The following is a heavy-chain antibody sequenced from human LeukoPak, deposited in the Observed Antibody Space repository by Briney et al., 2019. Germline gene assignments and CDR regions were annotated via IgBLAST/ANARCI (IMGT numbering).Heavy chain of an antibody. CDR3: VRDSSLIV. J-gene: IGHJ4*02. V-gene: IGHV3-74*01. Sequence: PGGSLRLSCAASGFTLSSHWMEWVRQAPGKGLECVSRISPDGTYTHHADSAKGRFTISRDNAQNTLYLQMNILRAEDTALYYCVRDSSLIVWGQGTLVTVSS. CDR1: GFTLSSHW. D-gene: IGHD2-21*01. CDR2: ISPDGTYT.